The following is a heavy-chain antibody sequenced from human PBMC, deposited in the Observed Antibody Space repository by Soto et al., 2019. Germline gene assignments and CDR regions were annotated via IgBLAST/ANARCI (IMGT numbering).Heavy chain of an antibody. CDR1: GGSISSSNW. J-gene: IGHJ3*02. V-gene: IGHV4-4*02. D-gene: IGHD3-3*01. CDR3: ATSTYYDFWSGYYTRADDAFDI. Sequence: PSETLSLTCAVSGGSISSSNWWSWVRQPPGKGLEWIGEIYHSGSTNYNPSLKSRVTISVDKSKNQFSLKLSSVTAADTAVYYCATSTYYDFWSGYYTRADDAFDIWGQGTMVTVSS. CDR2: IYHSGST.